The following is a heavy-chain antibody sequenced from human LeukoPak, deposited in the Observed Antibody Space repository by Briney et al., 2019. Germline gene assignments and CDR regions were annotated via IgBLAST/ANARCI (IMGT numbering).Heavy chain of an antibody. D-gene: IGHD6-19*01. CDR3: ARDRSAVAGTNYFDY. CDR2: ISSSGSTI. J-gene: IGHJ4*02. V-gene: IGHV3-48*03. CDR1: GFTFSSYE. Sequence: PGGSLRLSCAASGFTFSSYEMNWVRQAPGKGLEWVSYISSSGSTIYYADSVKGRFTISRDNAKNSLYLQMSSLRAEDTAVYYCARDRSAVAGTNYFDYWGQGTLVTVSS.